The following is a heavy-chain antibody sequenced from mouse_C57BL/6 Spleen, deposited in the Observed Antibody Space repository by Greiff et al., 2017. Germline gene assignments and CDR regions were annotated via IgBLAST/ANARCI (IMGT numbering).Heavy chain of an antibody. CDR3: KGADYSNYFEY. D-gene: IGHD2-5*01. Sequence: QVQLQQSGAELVRPGASVTLSCKASGYTFTDYEMHWVKQTPVHGLEWIGAIDPETGGTAYNQKFKGKAILTADKSSSTAYMELRSLTSEDSAVYYCKGADYSNYFEYWGQDATLTESS. CDR1: GYTFTDYE. CDR2: IDPETGGT. V-gene: IGHV1-15*01. J-gene: IGHJ2*01.